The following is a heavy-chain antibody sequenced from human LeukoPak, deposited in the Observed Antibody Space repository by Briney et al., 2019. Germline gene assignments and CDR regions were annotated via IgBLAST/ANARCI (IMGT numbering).Heavy chain of an antibody. D-gene: IGHD6-19*01. V-gene: IGHV4-59*01. J-gene: IGHJ4*02. CDR3: ARAEKAVTGTLDY. Sequence: PSETLSLTFTVSGDSISNYYWSWIRQSPGKKLEWIGYMYNRGSTIYNPSLKSLVTISTDTSNNQFSLRLSSVTAADTAVYYCARAEKAVTGTLDYWGQGSLITVSS. CDR1: GDSISNYY. CDR2: MYNRGST.